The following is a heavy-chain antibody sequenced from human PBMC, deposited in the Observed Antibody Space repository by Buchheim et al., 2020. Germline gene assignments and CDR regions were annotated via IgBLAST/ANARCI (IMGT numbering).Heavy chain of an antibody. J-gene: IGHJ4*02. V-gene: IGHV4-30-4*01. CDR2: IYYSGST. Sequence: QVQLQESGPGLAKPSQTLSLTCTVSGGSISSGAYYWSWIRQPPGKGLEWIGYIYYSGSTYYTPSLKSRVTISVDTSKNKFSLKLSSVAAADTAVYYCAGVKGYSRSWYPPFFDYWGQGTL. CDR3: AGVKGYSRSWYPPFFDY. CDR1: GGSISSGAYY. D-gene: IGHD6-13*01.